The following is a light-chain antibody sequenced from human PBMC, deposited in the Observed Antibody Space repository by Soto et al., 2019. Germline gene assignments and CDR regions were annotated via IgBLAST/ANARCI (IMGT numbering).Light chain of an antibody. J-gene: IGKJ2*01. CDR1: QSVTSS. V-gene: IGKV3-11*01. Sequence: EIVLTQSPATLSLSPGERATLSCRASQSVTSSLAWYQQKPGQAPRLLIYDASNRAAGTPARFSGSGSGTDFTLTNSSLEPEAFAVYYCLQRSNWPYTFGQGTKLEIK. CDR3: LQRSNWPYT. CDR2: DAS.